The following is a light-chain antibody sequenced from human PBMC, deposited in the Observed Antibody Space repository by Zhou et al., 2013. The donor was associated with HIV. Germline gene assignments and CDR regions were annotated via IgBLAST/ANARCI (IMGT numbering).Light chain of an antibody. CDR3: QQSYTTPWT. J-gene: IGKJ1*01. CDR2: VAS. Sequence: DIQLTQSPSFLSASVGDRVTITCRATQGISSYLAWYQQKPGKAPKLLISVASSLESGVPLRFSGSGSGSDFTLTISSLQPEDFATYYCQQSYTTPWTFGQGTKVDLK. V-gene: IGKV1-39*01. CDR1: QGISSY.